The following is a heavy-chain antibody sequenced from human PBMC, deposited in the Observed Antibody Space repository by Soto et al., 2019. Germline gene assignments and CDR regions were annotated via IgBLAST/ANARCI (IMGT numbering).Heavy chain of an antibody. J-gene: IGHJ4*02. CDR1: GYTFTRSG. CDR3: ATTVIIPDLVDS. V-gene: IGHV1-18*01. Sequence: GASVKVSCKASGYTFTRSGISWVRQAPGQGLEWMGWISTYNGDTNYAQTFQGRVSLTTNGSISTTFMELTNLRSDDTAVYYCATTVIIPDLVDSWGQGTQVTVSS. D-gene: IGHD4-17*01. CDR2: ISTYNGDT.